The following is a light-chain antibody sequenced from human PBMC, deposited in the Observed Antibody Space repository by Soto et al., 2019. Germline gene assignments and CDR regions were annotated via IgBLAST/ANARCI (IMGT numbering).Light chain of an antibody. CDR1: QSISSY. CDR3: QQSYSTPPWT. Sequence: DIQMTQSPSSLSASVGDRVTITCRASQSISSYLNWYQQKPGKAPKLLIYAASSLQSGVPSRFSGSGPGTDFTLTIRSLQPEDFATYYCQQSYSTPPWTFGQGTTGDIK. J-gene: IGKJ1*01. CDR2: AAS. V-gene: IGKV1-39*01.